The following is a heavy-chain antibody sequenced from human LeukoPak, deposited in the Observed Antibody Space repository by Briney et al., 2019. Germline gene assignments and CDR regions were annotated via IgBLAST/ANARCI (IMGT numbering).Heavy chain of an antibody. J-gene: IGHJ5*02. V-gene: IGHV4-39*01. CDR2: IYYSGST. D-gene: IGHD2-2*02. CDR3: ARHDTDIVVVPAAIEYWFDP. Sequence: PSETLSLTCTVSGGSISSSSYYWGWIRQPPGQGLEWIGGIYYSGSTYYNPSLKSRVTISVDTSKNQFSLKLSSVTDADTAVYYCARHDTDIVVVPAAIEYWFDPLGQGTLVTVSS. CDR1: GGSISSSSYY.